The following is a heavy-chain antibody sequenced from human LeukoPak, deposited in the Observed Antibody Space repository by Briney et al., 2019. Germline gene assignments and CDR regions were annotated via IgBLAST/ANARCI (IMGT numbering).Heavy chain of an antibody. Sequence: GASVKVSCKISGNTLHTPAITWVRQAPGEGLEWMGWSSLANGNTNYAQKLQGRVTMTIDISTSTAYVELRSLRSDDTAIYYCTTGEAGFSRYEYWGQGTVVTVSS. CDR3: TTGEAGFSRYEY. CDR1: GNTLHTPA. D-gene: IGHD6-19*01. J-gene: IGHJ4*02. V-gene: IGHV1-18*01. CDR2: SSLANGNT.